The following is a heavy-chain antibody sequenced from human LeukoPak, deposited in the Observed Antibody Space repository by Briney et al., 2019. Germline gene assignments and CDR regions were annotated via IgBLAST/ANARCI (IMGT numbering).Heavy chain of an antibody. CDR2: LYYSGST. V-gene: IGHV4-61*08. CDR3: ARLRSGSYEGGWFDP. Sequence: KPSQTLSLTCTVSGGSISSGGYYWSWIRQPPGKGLEWIGYLYYSGSTNYNPSLKSRVTISVDTSKNQFSLKLSSVTAADTAVYYCARLRSGSYEGGWFDPWGQGTLVTVSS. CDR1: GGSISSGGYY. D-gene: IGHD1-26*01. J-gene: IGHJ5*02.